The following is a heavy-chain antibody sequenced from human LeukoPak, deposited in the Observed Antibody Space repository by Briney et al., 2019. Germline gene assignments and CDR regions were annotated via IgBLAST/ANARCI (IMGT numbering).Heavy chain of an antibody. CDR2: ISGSGGST. CDR3: AKAYITIFGVVTPREAFDI. J-gene: IGHJ3*02. D-gene: IGHD3-3*01. V-gene: IGHV3-23*01. Sequence: PGGSLRLSCAASGFTFSSYAMSWVRQAPGKGLEWVSAISGSGGSTYYADSVKGRFTISRDNSKNTLYLQMNSLRAEDTAVYYCAKAYITIFGVVTPREAFDIWGQGTMVTVSS. CDR1: GFTFSSYA.